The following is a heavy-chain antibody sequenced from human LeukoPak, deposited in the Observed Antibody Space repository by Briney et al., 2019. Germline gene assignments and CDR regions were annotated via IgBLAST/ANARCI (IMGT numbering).Heavy chain of an antibody. CDR2: MYYSGST. D-gene: IGHD2-8*01. CDR3: ARHEWRSPFDY. CDR1: GGSISGHY. J-gene: IGHJ4*02. Sequence: PSETLSLTCTVSGGSISGHYWGWIRQPPGKGLEWIGSMYYSGSTYYNPSLKSRVAISADTSKNQFSLKLSSVTAADTAVYYCARHEWRSPFDYWGQGTLVTVSS. V-gene: IGHV4-39*01.